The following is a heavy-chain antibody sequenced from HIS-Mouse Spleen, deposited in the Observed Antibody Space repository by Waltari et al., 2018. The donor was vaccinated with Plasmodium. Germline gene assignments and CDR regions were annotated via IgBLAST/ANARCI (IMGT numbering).Heavy chain of an antibody. D-gene: IGHD1-26*01. CDR3: ARRGGSYYYFDY. V-gene: IGHV4-39*01. CDR1: GGSISSRMYY. CDR2: IYYSGST. Sequence: QLQLQESGPGLVKPSETLSLTCTVSGGSISSRMYYWGWIRQPPGKGLEWIGSIYYSGSTYYNPSLKSRVTISVDTSKNQFSLKLSSVTAADTAVYYCARRGGSYYYFDYWGQGTLVTVSS. J-gene: IGHJ4*02.